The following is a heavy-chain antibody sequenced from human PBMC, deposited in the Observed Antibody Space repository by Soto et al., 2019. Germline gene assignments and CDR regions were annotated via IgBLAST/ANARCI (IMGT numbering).Heavy chain of an antibody. CDR1: GYTFRTYA. Sequence: WGSLRLSCAASGYTFRTYAMHWVRQAPGKGLEYVSAISGDGGMTFYAASVKGRFIISRDNSKNTQYLQMGSLRVEDMAVYYCARVFYDSGGYYYDYWGQGALVTVSS. CDR3: ARVFYDSGGYYYDY. D-gene: IGHD3-22*01. V-gene: IGHV3-64*02. CDR2: ISGDGGMT. J-gene: IGHJ4*02.